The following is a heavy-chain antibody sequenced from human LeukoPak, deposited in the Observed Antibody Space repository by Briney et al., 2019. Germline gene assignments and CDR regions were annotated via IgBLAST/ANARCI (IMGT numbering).Heavy chain of an antibody. CDR1: GYTFTSYG. V-gene: IGHV1-69*13. CDR2: IIPIFGTS. CDR3: ARDDGRYFDRLGHDAFDI. D-gene: IGHD3-9*01. Sequence: ASVKVSCKASGYTFTSYGISWVRQAPGQGLEWMGGIIPIFGTSNYAQKFQGRVTITADESTSTAYMELSSLRSEDTAVYYCARDDGRYFDRLGHDAFDIWGQGTLVTVSS. J-gene: IGHJ3*02.